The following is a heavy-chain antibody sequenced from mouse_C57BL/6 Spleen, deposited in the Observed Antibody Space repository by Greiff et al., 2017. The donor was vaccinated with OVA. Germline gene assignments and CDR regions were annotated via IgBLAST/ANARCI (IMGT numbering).Heavy chain of an antibody. CDR1: GYSITSGYY. V-gene: IGHV3-6*01. Sequence: EVQLVESGPGLVKPSQSLSLTCSVTGYSITSGYYWNWIRQFPGNKLEWMGYISYDGSNNYNPSLKNRISITRDTSKNQFFLKLNSVTTEDTATYYCARETVVATGADVWGTGTTVTVSS. D-gene: IGHD1-1*01. CDR3: ARETVVATGADV. J-gene: IGHJ1*03. CDR2: ISYDGSN.